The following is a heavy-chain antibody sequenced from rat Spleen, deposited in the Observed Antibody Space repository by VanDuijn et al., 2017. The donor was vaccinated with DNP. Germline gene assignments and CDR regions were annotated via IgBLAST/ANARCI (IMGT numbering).Heavy chain of an antibody. CDR1: GYTFTTYY. Sequence: QVQLRQSGAEPAKPGSSVKISCKASGYTFTTYYITWIKQTTGQGLEYIGYINMGSGGTNYNEKFKGKATLTVDTSSSTAFMQLSSLTPDDSAVYYCARRRLPYWYFDFWGPGTMVTVSS. CDR3: ARRRLPYWYFDF. V-gene: IGHV1-43*01. J-gene: IGHJ1*01. D-gene: IGHD1-4*01. CDR2: INMGSGGT.